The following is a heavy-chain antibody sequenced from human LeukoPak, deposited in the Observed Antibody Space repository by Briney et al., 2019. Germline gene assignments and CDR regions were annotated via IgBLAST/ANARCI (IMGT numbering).Heavy chain of an antibody. J-gene: IGHJ3*02. CDR3: VRDSRYASGSHNAFDI. CDR2: IYTSGNN. CDR1: GVSISNGSYY. D-gene: IGHD3-10*01. Sequence: SETLSLTCIVSGVSISNGSYYWSWIRQPAGKGLEWIGRIYTSGNNNYNPSLKSRVTISVDKSKNQFSLKLNSVTAADTAVYYCVRDSRYASGSHNAFDIWGQGTMVTVS. V-gene: IGHV4-61*02.